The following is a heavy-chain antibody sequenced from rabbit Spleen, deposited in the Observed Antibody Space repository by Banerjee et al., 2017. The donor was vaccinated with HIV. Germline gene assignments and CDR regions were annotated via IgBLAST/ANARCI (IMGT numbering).Heavy chain of an antibody. CDR3: ARGVGSSGWGYSL. D-gene: IGHD4-1*01. Sequence: QEQLKESGGDLVKPGASLTLTCTASGFSFSTSYYMCWVRQAPGKGLEWIGCIYTGNSASAYASWANGRFTISRSTSLNTVTLQMTSLTAADTATYFCARGVGSSGWGYSLWGQGTLVTVS. CDR2: IYTGNSAS. CDR1: GFSFSTSYY. V-gene: IGHV1S45*01. J-gene: IGHJ4*01.